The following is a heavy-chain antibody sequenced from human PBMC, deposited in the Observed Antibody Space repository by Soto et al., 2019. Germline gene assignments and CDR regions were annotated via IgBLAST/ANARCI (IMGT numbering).Heavy chain of an antibody. CDR2: IIPIFGRA. D-gene: IGHD3-16*01. CDR1: GGTFSSYA. Sequence: QVQLVQSGAEVKKPGSSVKVSCKASGGTFSSYAISWVRQAPGQGLEWMGGIIPIFGRANYAQKFQGRVTITADESTSTAYMELSSLRSEDTAVDYCAGEGGIIRWGDFDLWGRGTLVTVSS. J-gene: IGHJ2*01. V-gene: IGHV1-69*12. CDR3: AGEGGIIRWGDFDL.